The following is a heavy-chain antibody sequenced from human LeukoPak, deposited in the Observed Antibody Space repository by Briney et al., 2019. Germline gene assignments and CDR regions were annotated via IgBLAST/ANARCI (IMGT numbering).Heavy chain of an antibody. Sequence: SETLSLTCAVSGYSISSGYYWGWIRQPPGKGLEWIGNIYHSGSTYYNPPLRSRVTISVDTSKNQFSLKLSSVTAADTAVYYCARAGIGIRYYMDVWGKGTTVTVSS. V-gene: IGHV4-38-2*01. D-gene: IGHD3-10*01. CDR3: ARAGIGIRYYMDV. J-gene: IGHJ6*03. CDR2: IYHSGST. CDR1: GYSISSGYY.